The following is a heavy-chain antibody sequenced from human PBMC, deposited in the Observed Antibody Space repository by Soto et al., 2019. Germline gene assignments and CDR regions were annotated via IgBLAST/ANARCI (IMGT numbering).Heavy chain of an antibody. CDR1: GFTFSSYS. CDR3: ARALWIQLWTPRYYYYYGMDV. CDR2: ISSSSSTI. Sequence: GGSLRLSWAASGFTFSSYSMNWVRQAPGKGLEWVSYISSSSSTIYYADSVRGRFTISRDNAKNSLYLQMNSLRDEDTAVYYCARALWIQLWTPRYYYYYGMDVWGQGTTVTVSS. V-gene: IGHV3-48*02. J-gene: IGHJ6*02. D-gene: IGHD5-18*01.